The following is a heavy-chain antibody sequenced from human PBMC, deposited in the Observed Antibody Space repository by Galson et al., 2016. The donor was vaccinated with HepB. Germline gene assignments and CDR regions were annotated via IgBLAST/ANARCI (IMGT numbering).Heavy chain of an antibody. D-gene: IGHD3-10*01. CDR3: AKQFGSGTYYLRSLDY. V-gene: IGHV3-30*18. CDR2: ISYDGNTQ. CDR1: GFTSSNFG. Sequence: SLRLSCAASGFTSSNFGFHWVRQAPGKGLEWVAAISYDGNTQYYGASIKGRFTISRDSSKSTIFLQMSSLRAEDTATYYCAKQFGSGTYYLRSLDYWGQGTKVTVSS. J-gene: IGHJ4*02.